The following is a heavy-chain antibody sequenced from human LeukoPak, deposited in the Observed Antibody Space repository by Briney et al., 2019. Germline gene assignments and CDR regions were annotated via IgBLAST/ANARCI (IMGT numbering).Heavy chain of an antibody. Sequence: GGSLRLSCAASGFTFSSYAMSWVRQAPGKGLEWVSAISGSGGSTYYADSVKGRFTISRDNSKNTLYLQMNSPRAEDTAVYYCAKAGLYCSGGSCYDWFDPWGQGTLVTVSS. CDR3: AKAGLYCSGGSCYDWFDP. CDR1: GFTFSSYA. CDR2: ISGSGGST. J-gene: IGHJ5*02. D-gene: IGHD2-15*01. V-gene: IGHV3-23*01.